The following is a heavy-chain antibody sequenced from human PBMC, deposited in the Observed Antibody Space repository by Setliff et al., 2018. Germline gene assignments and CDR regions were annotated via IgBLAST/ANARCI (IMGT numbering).Heavy chain of an antibody. CDR2: IYTSGGT. V-gene: IGHV4-4*08. D-gene: IGHD6-25*01. CDR3: ARGVSGVSWTPRY. CDR1: GDSMNDNH. J-gene: IGHJ4*02. Sequence: ETLSLTCTVSGDSMNDNHWTWMRQPPGKGLEWIGYIYTSGGTNYNPSLKSRVTISVDMTENQFSLILGSVVAADTAVYYCARGVSGVSWTPRYWGRGTRVTVSS.